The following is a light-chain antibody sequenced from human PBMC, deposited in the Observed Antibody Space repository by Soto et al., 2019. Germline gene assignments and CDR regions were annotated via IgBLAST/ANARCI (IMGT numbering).Light chain of an antibody. CDR1: TSDVGGYNY. Sequence: QSVLTQPASVSGSPGQSITISCTGTTSDVGGYNYVSWFQQYPGKAPKLKIYEVSNRPSGVSKRFSGSKSGNTASLTISDLQDEDEADYYCTSYTSSSTWVFGGGTKLTVL. CDR3: TSYTSSSTWV. CDR2: EVS. V-gene: IGLV2-14*01. J-gene: IGLJ3*02.